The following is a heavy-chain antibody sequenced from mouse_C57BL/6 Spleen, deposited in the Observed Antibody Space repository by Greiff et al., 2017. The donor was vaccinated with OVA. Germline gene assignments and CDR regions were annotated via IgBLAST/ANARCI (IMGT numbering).Heavy chain of an antibody. J-gene: IGHJ2*01. V-gene: IGHV5-4*01. CDR3: ARDRASDD. Sequence: EVKLVESGGGLVKPGGSLKLSCAASGFTFSSYAMSWVRQTPEKRLEWVATISDDGSYTYYPDNVKGRFTISRDNAKNNLYLQMSHLESEDTAMYYCARDRASDDWGQGTTLTVSS. CDR1: GFTFSSYA. D-gene: IGHD3-1*01. CDR2: ISDDGSYT.